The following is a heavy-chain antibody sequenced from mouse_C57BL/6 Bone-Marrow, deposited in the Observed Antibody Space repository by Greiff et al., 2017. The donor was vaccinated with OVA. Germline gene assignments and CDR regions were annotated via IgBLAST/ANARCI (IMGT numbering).Heavy chain of an antibody. Sequence: VQLQQSGAELVKPGASVKLSCTASGFNIKDYYMHWVKQRTEQGLEWIGRIDPEDGETKNAPKFQGKATITADTSSNTAYLQLSSLTSEDTAVYYCARSYYGSNYAMDYWGQGTSVTVSS. CDR2: IDPEDGET. CDR1: GFNIKDYY. CDR3: ARSYYGSNYAMDY. V-gene: IGHV14-2*01. J-gene: IGHJ4*01. D-gene: IGHD1-1*01.